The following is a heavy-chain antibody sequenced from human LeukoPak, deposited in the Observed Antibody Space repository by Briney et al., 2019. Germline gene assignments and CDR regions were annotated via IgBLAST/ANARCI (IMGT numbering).Heavy chain of an antibody. CDR1: GFTFDDYG. J-gene: IGHJ4*02. CDR3: ARTYRNGDKFCSVY. D-gene: IGHD5-24*01. V-gene: IGHV3-20*04. Sequence: GGSLRLSCAASGFTFDDYGMSWVRQAPGKGLGWVSGINWNGGSTGYADSVKGRFTISRDNAKNSLYLQMNSLRAEDTAVYYCARTYRNGDKFCSVYWGQGTLVTVSS. CDR2: INWNGGST.